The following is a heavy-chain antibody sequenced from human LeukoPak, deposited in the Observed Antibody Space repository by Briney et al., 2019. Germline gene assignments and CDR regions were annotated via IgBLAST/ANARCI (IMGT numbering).Heavy chain of an antibody. Sequence: PSETLSLTCTVSGGSISSSSYYWGWIRQPPGKGLEWIGSIYYSGSTYYNPSLKSRVTISVDTSKNQFSLKLSSVTAADTAVYYCARHDVFPDPHTANWFDPWGQGTRVTVSS. D-gene: IGHD3-10*02. CDR3: ARHDVFPDPHTANWFDP. V-gene: IGHV4-39*01. J-gene: IGHJ5*02. CDR2: IYYSGST. CDR1: GGSISSSSYY.